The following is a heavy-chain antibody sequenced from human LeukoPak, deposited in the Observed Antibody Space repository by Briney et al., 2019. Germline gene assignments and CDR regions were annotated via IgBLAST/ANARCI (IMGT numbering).Heavy chain of an antibody. V-gene: IGHV1-2*02. Sequence: ASVKVSCKASGYTFTGYYMHWVRQAPGQGLEWMGWINPNRGGTNYAQKFQGRVTMPRDTSISTAYMERSRLRSDARAVYYFASPYSSSWYAASDIWGQGTMVTVSS. D-gene: IGHD6-13*01. CDR2: INPNRGGT. CDR3: ASPYSSSWYAASDI. J-gene: IGHJ3*02. CDR1: GYTFTGYY.